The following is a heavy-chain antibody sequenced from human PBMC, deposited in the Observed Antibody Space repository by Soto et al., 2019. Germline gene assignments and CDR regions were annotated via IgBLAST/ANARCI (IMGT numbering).Heavy chain of an antibody. CDR3: ARLQLVQKVIDY. D-gene: IGHD1-1*01. Sequence: SETLSLTCTVSGDSISTYYWSWIRQPPGKGLQWIGYIFYSGGTAYNPSLKSRVTISLDMSKKQISLKLSSVTTADTATYFCARLQLVQKVIDYWGQGTLVTVYS. CDR2: IFYSGGT. CDR1: GDSISTYY. V-gene: IGHV4-59*01. J-gene: IGHJ4*02.